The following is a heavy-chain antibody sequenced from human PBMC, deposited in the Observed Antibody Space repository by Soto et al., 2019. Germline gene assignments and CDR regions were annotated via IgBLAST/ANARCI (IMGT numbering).Heavy chain of an antibody. J-gene: IGHJ6*02. CDR1: GGTFSSSA. CDR3: ARDNDRLQLGGNYYYSLDV. V-gene: IGHV1-69*12. CDR2: IIPLFRTP. D-gene: IGHD4-4*01. Sequence: QVQLVQSGAEMKEPGSSVKVSCKTSGGTFSSSAISCLRQAPGQGLEWMGGIIPLFRTPDYAQKFQGRVTIAADESTSTAYMELSSLRSEDTAVYYCARDNDRLQLGGNYYYSLDVWGQGTTITVSS.